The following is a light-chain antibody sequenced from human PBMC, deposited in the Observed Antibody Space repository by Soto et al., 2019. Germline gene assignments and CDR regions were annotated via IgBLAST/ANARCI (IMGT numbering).Light chain of an antibody. CDR1: SSDVGAYNY. J-gene: IGLJ1*01. CDR3: CSFTSITNYV. CDR2: EVS. V-gene: IGLV2-14*01. Sequence: QSVLTQPASVSGSLGQSITIACTGTSSDVGAYNYVSWYQQQPGKAPKLMISEVSNRPSGVSNRFSGSKSGNTASLIISGLQAEDEADYYCCSFTSITNYVFGNGTKVTVL.